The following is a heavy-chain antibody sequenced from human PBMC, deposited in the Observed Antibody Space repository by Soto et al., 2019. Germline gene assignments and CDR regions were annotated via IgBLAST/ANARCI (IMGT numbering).Heavy chain of an antibody. Sequence: SETLSLTCTVSGGSISSSSYYWGWIRQPPGKGLEWIGSIYYSGSTYYNPSLKSRVTISVDTSKNQFSLKLSSVTAADTAVYYCARHGVPAAMKPYFYYYYGMDVWGQGTTVTVSS. CDR2: IYYSGST. D-gene: IGHD2-2*01. J-gene: IGHJ6*02. CDR1: GGSISSSSYY. CDR3: ARHGVPAAMKPYFYYYYGMDV. V-gene: IGHV4-39*01.